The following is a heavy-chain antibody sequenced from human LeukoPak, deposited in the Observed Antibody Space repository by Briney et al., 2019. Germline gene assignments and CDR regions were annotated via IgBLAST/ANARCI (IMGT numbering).Heavy chain of an antibody. Sequence: MTSETLSLTCTVSGGSISSYYWRWIRQPAVKALEWIGRIYTSGSTNYNPSLKSRVTMSVDTSKNQFSLKLSSVTAADTAVYYCASSSGWYWFDPWGQGTLVTVSS. D-gene: IGHD6-19*01. CDR3: ASSSGWYWFDP. V-gene: IGHV4-4*07. CDR2: IYTSGST. J-gene: IGHJ5*02. CDR1: GGSISSYY.